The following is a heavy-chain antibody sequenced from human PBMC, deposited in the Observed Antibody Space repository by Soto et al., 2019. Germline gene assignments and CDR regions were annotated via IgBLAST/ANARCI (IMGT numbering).Heavy chain of an antibody. Sequence: HGESMMISFTRSGNSFTGYWIGWVRQMPGKGLEWMGIIYPGDSDTRYSPSFQGQVTISADKSISTAYLQWSSLKASDTAMYYCARLPVTTDYYYGMDVWGQGTTVTVSS. V-gene: IGHV5-51*01. D-gene: IGHD4-17*01. CDR3: ARLPVTTDYYYGMDV. CDR2: IYPGDSDT. CDR1: GNSFTGYW. J-gene: IGHJ6*02.